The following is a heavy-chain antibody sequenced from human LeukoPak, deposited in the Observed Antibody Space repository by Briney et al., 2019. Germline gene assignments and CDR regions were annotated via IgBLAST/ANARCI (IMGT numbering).Heavy chain of an antibody. D-gene: IGHD6-19*01. J-gene: IGHJ4*02. V-gene: IGHV3-30-3*01. CDR2: ISYDGSNK. CDR1: GFTFSSYA. Sequence: GGSLRLSCAASGFTFSSYAMHWVRQAPGKGLEWVAVISYDGSNKYYADSVKGRFTISRDNSKNTLYLQMNSLRAEDTAAYYCARDLGKGSGWYGSDYWGQGTLVTVSS. CDR3: ARDLGKGSGWYGSDY.